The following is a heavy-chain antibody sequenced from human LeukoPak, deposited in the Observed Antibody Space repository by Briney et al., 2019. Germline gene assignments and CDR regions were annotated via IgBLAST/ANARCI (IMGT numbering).Heavy chain of an antibody. CDR3: ARHLSGVTGYTHGRGIDY. CDR1: GFTFSSYW. V-gene: IGHV3-7*01. D-gene: IGHD5-18*01. CDR2: IKKDGSEK. Sequence: GGSLRLSCAASGFTFSSYWMSWVRQAPGKGLEWVANIKKDGSEKYSVDSVKGRFTISRDNTKKSLYLQMNSLRAEDMAVYYCARHLSGVTGYTHGRGIDYWGQGTLVTVSS. J-gene: IGHJ4*02.